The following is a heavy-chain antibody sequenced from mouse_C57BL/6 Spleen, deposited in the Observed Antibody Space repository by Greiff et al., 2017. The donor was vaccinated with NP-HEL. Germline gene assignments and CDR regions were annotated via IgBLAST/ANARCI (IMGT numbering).Heavy chain of an antibody. CDR2: INPGSGGT. D-gene: IGHD4-1*01. J-gene: IGHJ4*01. V-gene: IGHV1-54*01. CDR1: GYAFTNYL. CDR3: ARILPNWYAMDY. Sequence: QVQLKQSGAELVRPWTSFPFSFPASGYAFTNYLIEWVKQRPGQGLEWIGVINPGSGGTNYNEKFKGKATLTADKSSSTAYMQLSSLTSEDSAVYFCARILPNWYAMDYWGQGTSVTVSS.